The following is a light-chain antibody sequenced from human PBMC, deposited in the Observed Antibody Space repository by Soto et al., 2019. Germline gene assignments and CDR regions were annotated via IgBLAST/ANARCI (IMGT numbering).Light chain of an antibody. V-gene: IGKV3-11*01. CDR2: DAY. CDR1: QSFRGL. Sequence: LLTQSPGTLSLSPGERAPLSCRASQSFRGLLAWYQQKPGQAPRLLIYDAYNRATGIPPRFSGSGSGTDFTLTISSLEPEDSEVYYCQQHHMWPITFGQGTRLEIK. J-gene: IGKJ5*01. CDR3: QQHHMWPIT.